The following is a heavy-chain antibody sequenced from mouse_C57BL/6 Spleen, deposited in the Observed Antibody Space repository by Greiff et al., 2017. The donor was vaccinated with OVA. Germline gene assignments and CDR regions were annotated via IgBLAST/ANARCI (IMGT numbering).Heavy chain of an antibody. CDR1: GFNIKDYY. D-gene: IGHD1-1*01. V-gene: IGHV14-1*01. Sequence: EVQLQQSGAELVRPGASVKLSCTASGFNIKDYYMHWVKRRPEQGLEWIGRIDPEDGDTEYAPKFQGKATMTADTSSNTAYLQLSSLTSEDTAVYYCTTSRYGSSYSAWFAYWGQGTLVTVSA. CDR2: IDPEDGDT. J-gene: IGHJ3*01. CDR3: TTSRYGSSYSAWFAY.